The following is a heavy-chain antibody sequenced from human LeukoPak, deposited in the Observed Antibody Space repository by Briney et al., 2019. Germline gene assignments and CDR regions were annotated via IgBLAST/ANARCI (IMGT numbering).Heavy chain of an antibody. CDR3: AREAVVISYFDY. CDR2: ISSSSSYI. J-gene: IGHJ4*02. CDR1: GFTFSSYS. Sequence: GSLRLSCAASGFTFSSYSMNWVRQAPGKGLEWVSSISSSSSYIYYADSVKGRFTISRDNAKNSLYLQMNSLRAEDTAVYYCAREAVVISYFDYWGQGTLVTVSS. D-gene: IGHD4-23*01. V-gene: IGHV3-21*01.